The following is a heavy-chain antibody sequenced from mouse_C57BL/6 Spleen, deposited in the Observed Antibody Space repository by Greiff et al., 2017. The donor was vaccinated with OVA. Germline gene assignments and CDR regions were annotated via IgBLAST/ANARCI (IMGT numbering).Heavy chain of an antibody. V-gene: IGHV1-61*01. Sequence: VQLQQSGAELVRPGSSVKLSCKASGYTFTSYWMDWVKQRPGQGLEWIGNIYPSDSETHYNQKFKDKATLTVDKSSSTAYMQLSSLTSEDSAVYYCARGWDGGYYFDYWGQGTTLTVSS. CDR1: GYTFTSYW. CDR3: ARGWDGGYYFDY. CDR2: IYPSDSET. D-gene: IGHD4-1*01. J-gene: IGHJ2*01.